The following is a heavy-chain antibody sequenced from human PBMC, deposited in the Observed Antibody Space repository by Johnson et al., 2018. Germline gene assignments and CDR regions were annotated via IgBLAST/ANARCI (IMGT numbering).Heavy chain of an antibody. CDR3: ARDPAYYGSGRYYYYYYMDG. D-gene: IGHD3-10*01. CDR2: ISYDGSNK. V-gene: IGHV3-30*09. J-gene: IGHJ6*03. Sequence: VQLLESGGGVVQPGRSLRLSCAASGFTFSSYTMHWVRQAPGKGLDWVAVISYDGSNKYYADSVKGRFAISRDNSKNTLYLQMNSLRAEDTAVYYCARDPAYYGSGRYYYYYYMDGGGKETTVAVSS. CDR1: GFTFSSYT.